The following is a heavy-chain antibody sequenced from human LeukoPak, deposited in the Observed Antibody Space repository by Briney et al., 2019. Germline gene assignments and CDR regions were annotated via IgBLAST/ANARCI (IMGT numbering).Heavy chain of an antibody. J-gene: IGHJ2*01. CDR1: GGSISSYY. Sequence: SETLSLTCTVSGGSISSYYWSWIRQPPGKGLGWIGYIYYSGSTNYNPSLKSRVTISVDTSKNQFSLKLSSVTAADTAVYYCARGGIAAAGTPSIWYFDLWGRGTLVTVSS. V-gene: IGHV4-59*01. CDR2: IYYSGST. D-gene: IGHD6-13*01. CDR3: ARGGIAAAGTPSIWYFDL.